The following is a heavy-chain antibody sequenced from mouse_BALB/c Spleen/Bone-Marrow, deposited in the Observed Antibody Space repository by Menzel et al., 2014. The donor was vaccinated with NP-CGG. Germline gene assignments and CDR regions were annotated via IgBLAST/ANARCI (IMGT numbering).Heavy chain of an antibody. J-gene: IGHJ3*01. CDR2: IDPANGNT. D-gene: IGHD1-1*01. CDR1: GFNIKDTY. V-gene: IGHV14-3*02. CDR3: ASYYYGRSSFTY. Sequence: EVQLQQSGAELVKPGASVKLSCTASGFNIKDTYMHWVRQRPEQGLEWIERIDPANGNTKYDPKFQGKATITADTSSNPAFLQLSSLTSEDTAVYYCASYYYGRSSFTYWGQGTLVTVSA.